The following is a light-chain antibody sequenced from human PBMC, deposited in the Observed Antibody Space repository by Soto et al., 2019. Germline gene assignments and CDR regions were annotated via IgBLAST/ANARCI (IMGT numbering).Light chain of an antibody. V-gene: IGLV2-14*01. CDR3: SSYTTSSTYV. Sequence: QSVLTQPASVSGSPGQSITISCTGTSSDIGRYDYVSWHQQHPGKAPKLIIHGVTHRPSGVSIRFAGSKSANTASLTISGLQAEDEAYYFCSSYTTSSTYVFGGGTKVTVL. CDR2: GVT. J-gene: IGLJ1*01. CDR1: SSDIGRYDY.